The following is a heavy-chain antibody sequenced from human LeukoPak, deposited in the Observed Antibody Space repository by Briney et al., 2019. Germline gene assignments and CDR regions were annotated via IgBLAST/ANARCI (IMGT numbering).Heavy chain of an antibody. J-gene: IGHJ4*02. CDR2: ISAYNGNT. CDR3: ASSPYYYDSSGYYYGY. Sequence: GASVKVSCKASGYTFTSYGISWERQAPGQGLEWMGWISAYNGNTNYAQKLQGRVTMTTDTSTSTAYMELRSLRSDDTAVYYCASSPYYYDSSGYYYGYWGQGTLVTVSS. V-gene: IGHV1-18*01. D-gene: IGHD3-22*01. CDR1: GYTFTSYG.